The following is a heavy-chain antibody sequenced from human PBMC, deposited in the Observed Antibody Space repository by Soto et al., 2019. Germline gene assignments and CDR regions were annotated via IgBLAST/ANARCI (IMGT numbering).Heavy chain of an antibody. V-gene: IGHV1-69*01. Sequence: QVYLVQSGAEVKKPGSSVKVSCKALRGTFTNYAFSWVRQAPGQGLEWMGGIMPFFGSGNYAQKFQGRINITADESTSSVYLELTSLRSEDTAVYYCARDRDGYYPHFVYWGQGTLVTVSS. J-gene: IGHJ4*02. CDR2: IMPFFGSG. CDR1: RGTFTNYA. D-gene: IGHD2-2*03. CDR3: ARDRDGYYPHFVY.